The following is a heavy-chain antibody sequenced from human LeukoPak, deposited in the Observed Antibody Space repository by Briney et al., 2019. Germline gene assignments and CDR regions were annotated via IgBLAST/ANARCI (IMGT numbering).Heavy chain of an antibody. CDR3: AKAYDFWSGSANAFDI. V-gene: IGHV3-23*01. CDR1: GFTFSGYA. CDR2: ISGSGGST. D-gene: IGHD3-3*01. Sequence: GGSLRLSCAASGFTFSGYAMSWVRQAPGKGLEWVSAISGSGGSTYYADSVKGRFTISRDNSKNTLYLQMNSLRAEDTAVYYCAKAYDFWSGSANAFDIWGQWTMVTVSS. J-gene: IGHJ3*02.